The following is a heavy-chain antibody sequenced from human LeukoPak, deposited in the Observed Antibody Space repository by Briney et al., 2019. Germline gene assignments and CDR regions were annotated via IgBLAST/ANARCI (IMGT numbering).Heavy chain of an antibody. CDR1: GFDLSDYS. CDR2: ISTSSTTK. D-gene: IGHD2/OR15-2a*01. J-gene: IGHJ4*02. CDR3: ARSGRCSTTACSFDY. V-gene: IGHV3-48*01. Sequence: GGSLRLSCAPSGFDLSDYSMDWVRQAPGKPPEWLSYISTSSTTKFYADSVRGRFTVYRDNAKKSLYLQMDSLRVDDTAVYYCARSGRCSTTACSFDYWGQGTLVTVSS.